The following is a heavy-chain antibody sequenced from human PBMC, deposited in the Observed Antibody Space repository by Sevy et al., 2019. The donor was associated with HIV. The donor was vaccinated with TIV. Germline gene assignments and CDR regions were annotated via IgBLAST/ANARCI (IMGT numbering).Heavy chain of an antibody. D-gene: IGHD4-17*01. CDR1: GFTFSNAW. J-gene: IGHJ4*02. V-gene: IGHV3-15*04. Sequence: EGSLRLSCAASGFTFSNAWMSWVRQAPGKELEWVGRIESKTDGGTTDYAAPVKGRFTISRDDSKNTLSLQMNSLKTEDIAVSYCTTDRLNHDYGESRGRDNWGQGTLVTVSS. CDR2: IESKTDGGTT. CDR3: TTDRLNHDYGESRGRDN.